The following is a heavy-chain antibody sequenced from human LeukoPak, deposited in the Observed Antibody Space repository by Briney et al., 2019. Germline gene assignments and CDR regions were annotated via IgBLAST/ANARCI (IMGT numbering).Heavy chain of an antibody. CDR2: ISSSSTI. D-gene: IGHD3-16*01. V-gene: IGHV3-48*01. J-gene: IGHJ4*02. CDR3: ARDPYYDYVWGSPNYFDY. CDR1: GFTFSSYS. Sequence: GGSLRLSCAASGFTFSSYSMNWVRQAPGKGLEWVSYISSSSTIYYADSVKGRFTISRDNAKNSLYLQMNSLRAEDTAVYYCARDPYYDYVWGSPNYFDYWGQGTLVTVSS.